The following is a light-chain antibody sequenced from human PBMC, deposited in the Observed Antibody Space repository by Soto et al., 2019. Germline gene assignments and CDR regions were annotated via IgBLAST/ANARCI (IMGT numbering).Light chain of an antibody. J-gene: IGKJ5*01. Sequence: EIQMTQSPSSLSASVGDGVTITCRASQDIIRHLNWYQHKPGRAPRLLIYAASTLQSGVPSRFTGSGSGTEFTLTISGLQPEDFATYYCQHSYTVPIAFGQGTRLEI. CDR3: QHSYTVPIA. CDR2: AAS. CDR1: QDIIRH. V-gene: IGKV1-39*01.